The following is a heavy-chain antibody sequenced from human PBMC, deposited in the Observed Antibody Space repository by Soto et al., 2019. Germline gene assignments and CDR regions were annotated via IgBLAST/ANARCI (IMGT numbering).Heavy chain of an antibody. J-gene: IGHJ4*03. CDR3: ARDHPHSYGVYYFDY. Sequence: SETLSLTCAVSGGSISGYYGTWIRQPPGKGLDWIGYIHYSGSTAYNPSLKSRVTMSLDTSKNQFSLKVNSVTAADTAVYYCARDHPHSYGVYYFDYWGQGTTVTVSS. V-gene: IGHV4-59*01. CDR2: IHYSGST. CDR1: GGSISGYY. D-gene: IGHD5-18*01.